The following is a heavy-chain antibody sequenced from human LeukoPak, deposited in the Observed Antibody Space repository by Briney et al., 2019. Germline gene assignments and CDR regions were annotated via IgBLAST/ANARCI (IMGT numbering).Heavy chain of an antibody. CDR2: IYYSGST. V-gene: IGHV4-39*01. CDR3: ARLRPLTRFWSGYFNY. J-gene: IGHJ4*02. Sequence: KPSETLSLTCTVSGGSICSSSYYWGWIRQPPGKGLEWIGSIYYSGSTYYNPSLKSRVTISVDTSKNQFSLKLSSVTAADTAVYYCARLRPLTRFWSGYFNYWGQGTLVTVSS. D-gene: IGHD3-3*01. CDR1: GGSICSSSYY.